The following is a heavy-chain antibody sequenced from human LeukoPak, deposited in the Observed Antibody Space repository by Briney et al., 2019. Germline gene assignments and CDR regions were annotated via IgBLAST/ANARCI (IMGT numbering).Heavy chain of an antibody. CDR2: FSSSDGST. V-gene: IGHV3-23*01. CDR3: AKTLGGNSLFFFDY. CDR1: GFTFSSSA. J-gene: IGHJ4*02. D-gene: IGHD4-23*01. Sequence: GGSLRLSCAATGFTFSSSAMTWVRQAPGKGLEWVSTFSSSDGSTYYADSVKGRFTISRDNSQYTLYLQMNSLRAEDTAVYYCAKTLGGNSLFFFDYWGQGTLVTVSS.